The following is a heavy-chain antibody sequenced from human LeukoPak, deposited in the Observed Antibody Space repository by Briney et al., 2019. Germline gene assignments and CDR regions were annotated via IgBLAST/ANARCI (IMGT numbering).Heavy chain of an antibody. Sequence: GGSLRLSCAASGLTFSSYWMSWVRQAPGKGLEWVANIKQDGSEKCYVDSVKGRFTISRDNAKNSLYLQMNSLRAEDTAVYYCARDSFVVAGTGVDYWGQGTLVTVSS. D-gene: IGHD6-19*01. J-gene: IGHJ4*02. CDR1: GLTFSSYW. CDR2: IKQDGSEK. V-gene: IGHV3-7*03. CDR3: ARDSFVVAGTGVDY.